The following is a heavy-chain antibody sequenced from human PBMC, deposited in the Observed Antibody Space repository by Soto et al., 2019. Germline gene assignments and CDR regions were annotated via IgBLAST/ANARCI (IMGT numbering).Heavy chain of an antibody. J-gene: IGHJ4*02. CDR2: FDPEDGET. CDR3: ARTLRHSSGLANDFDY. D-gene: IGHD6-19*01. CDR1: GYTLTELS. V-gene: IGHV1-24*01. Sequence: ASVKVSCKVSGYTLTELSMHWVRQAPGKGLEWMGGFDPEDGETIYAQKFQGRVTMTEDTSTDTAYMEMSSLRAEDTAVYYCARTLRHSSGLANDFDYWGQGTLVTVSS.